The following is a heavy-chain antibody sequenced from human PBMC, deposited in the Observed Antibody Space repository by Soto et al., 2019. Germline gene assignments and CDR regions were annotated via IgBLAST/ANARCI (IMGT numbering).Heavy chain of an antibody. D-gene: IGHD5-18*01. CDR1: GDSITNGDYY. V-gene: IGHV4-30-4*01. J-gene: IGHJ5*02. Sequence: SETLSLTCVVSGDSITNGDYYWSWIRQPSGXDLQXIAXLXXXXXTXXXPSLKSRVTISLDPSKNHFSLKMTSVTGADTAVYSCARGIQEGFDPWGQGTLVTVPQ. CDR2: LXXXXXT. CDR3: ARGIQEGFDP.